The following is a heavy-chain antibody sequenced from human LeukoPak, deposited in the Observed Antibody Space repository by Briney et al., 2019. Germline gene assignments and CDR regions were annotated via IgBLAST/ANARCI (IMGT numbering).Heavy chain of an antibody. J-gene: IGHJ6*02. D-gene: IGHD6-13*01. CDR3: ARAVSVWAAAGRYYYYGMDV. V-gene: IGHV4-61*05. Sequence: PSETLSLTCTVSGGSISSSSYYWSWIRQPPGKGLEWIGYIYYSGSTYYNPSLKGRVTISVDTSKNQFSLKLSSVTAADTAVYYCARAVSVWAAAGRYYYYGMDVWGQGTTVTVSS. CDR1: GGSISSSSYY. CDR2: IYYSGST.